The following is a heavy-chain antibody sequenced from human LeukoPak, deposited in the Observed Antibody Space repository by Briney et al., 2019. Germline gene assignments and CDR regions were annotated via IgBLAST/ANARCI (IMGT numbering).Heavy chain of an antibody. Sequence: ASVKVSFKASGGTFSSYAISWVRQAPGQGREWMGRIIPILGIANYAQKFQGRVTITADKSTSTAYMELSSLRSEDTAVYYCASGYYDSSGYPYYYGMDVWGQGTTVTVSS. D-gene: IGHD3-22*01. CDR1: GGTFSSYA. J-gene: IGHJ6*02. CDR3: ASGYYDSSGYPYYYGMDV. V-gene: IGHV1-69*04. CDR2: IIPILGIA.